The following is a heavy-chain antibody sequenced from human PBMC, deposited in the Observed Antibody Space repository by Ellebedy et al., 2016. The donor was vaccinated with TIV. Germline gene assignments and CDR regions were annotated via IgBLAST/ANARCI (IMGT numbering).Heavy chain of an antibody. V-gene: IGHV1-18*01. J-gene: IGHJ4*02. CDR3: ARLNYYDSSGYYYFDY. D-gene: IGHD3-22*01. Sequence: ASVKVSCKAFGYTFTSYGISWVRQAPGQGLEWMGWISAYNGNTNYAQKLQGRVTMTTDTSTSTAYMELRSLRSDDTAVYYCARLNYYDSSGYYYFDYWGQGTLVTVSS. CDR2: ISAYNGNT. CDR1: GYTFTSYG.